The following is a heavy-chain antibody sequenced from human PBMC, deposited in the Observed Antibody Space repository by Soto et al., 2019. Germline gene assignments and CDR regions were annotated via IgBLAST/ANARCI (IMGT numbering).Heavy chain of an antibody. V-gene: IGHV1-69*04. Sequence: SKSRRSLRQATEQGLEWMGRIIPILGIANYAQKFQGRVTITADKSTSTAYMELSSLRSEDTAVYYCARDCSGGSCYSGELVNWFDPWGQGTLVTVSS. CDR1: SKS. J-gene: IGHJ5*02. CDR3: ARDCSGGSCYSGELVNWFDP. D-gene: IGHD2-15*01. CDR2: IIPILGIA.